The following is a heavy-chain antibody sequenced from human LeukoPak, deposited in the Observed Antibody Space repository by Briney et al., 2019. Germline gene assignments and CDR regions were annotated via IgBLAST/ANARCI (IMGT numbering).Heavy chain of an antibody. CDR1: GFTFSSYA. CDR2: ISGSGGST. D-gene: IGHD3-3*01. Sequence: GGSLRLSCAASGFTFSSYAMSWVRQAPGKGLEWVSAISGSGGSTYYADSVKARFTISRNNSKNTLYLQMNSLRAEDTAVYYCASYDFWSGYYNAFDYWGQGTLVTVSS. CDR3: ASYDFWSGYYNAFDY. J-gene: IGHJ4*02. V-gene: IGHV3-23*01.